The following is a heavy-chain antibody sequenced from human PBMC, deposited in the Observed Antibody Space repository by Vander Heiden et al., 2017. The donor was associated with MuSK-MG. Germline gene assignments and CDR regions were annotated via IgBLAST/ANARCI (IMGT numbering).Heavy chain of an antibody. CDR2: ISWNSGNI. Sequence: EAQLVESGGGLVQSGRSLRLSCAASGFTFDDYAMHWVRQAPGKGLEWVPGISWNSGNIGYADSVKGRFTISRDNAKNSLYLQMNSLRAEDTALYYCAKDNGGRLSFYYCYMDVWGKGTTVTVSS. CDR3: AKDNGGRLSFYYCYMDV. CDR1: GFTFDDYA. V-gene: IGHV3-9*01. D-gene: IGHD3-16*01. J-gene: IGHJ6*03.